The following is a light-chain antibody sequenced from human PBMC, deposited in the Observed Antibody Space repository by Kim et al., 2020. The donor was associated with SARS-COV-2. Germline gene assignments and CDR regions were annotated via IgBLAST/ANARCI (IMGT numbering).Light chain of an antibody. Sequence: EIGLTQSPATLSLCPGERANPSCRASQSITNYLAWYQQKPGQAPRLLIYDASNRATGIPARFSGSGSGTDFTLTISSLEHVDFAVYSCHYSVYRPPFLLGPRTR. CDR3: HYSVYRPPFL. CDR2: DAS. J-gene: IGKJ5*01. V-gene: IGKV3-11*01. CDR1: QSITNY.